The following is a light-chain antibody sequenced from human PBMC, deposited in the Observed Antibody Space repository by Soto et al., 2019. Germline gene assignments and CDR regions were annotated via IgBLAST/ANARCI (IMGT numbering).Light chain of an antibody. CDR3: QVWDSITDHCV. Sequence: SYELAQPPSVSVAPGQTASISRGGHNIGRKTVHWYRQTPGQAPVMVVYDNSDRPSGIPERFSGSNSGNTATLTISRVEAGDEADYYCQVWDSITDHCVFGSGTKVTVL. V-gene: IGLV3-21*02. J-gene: IGLJ1*01. CDR2: DNS. CDR1: NIGRKT.